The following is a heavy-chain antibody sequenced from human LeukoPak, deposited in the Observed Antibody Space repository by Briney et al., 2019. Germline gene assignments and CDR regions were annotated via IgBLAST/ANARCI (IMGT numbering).Heavy chain of an antibody. CDR1: GFTFSTYM. CDR2: ISGSGGRT. Sequence: GGSLRLSCAASGFTFSTYMMNWVRQAPGKGLEWVSLISGSGGRTFYADSVKGRFTISSDASKNTLYLQMNSLRAEDMAVYYCVRKVVTTRSWFDTWGQGTLVTVSS. V-gene: IGHV3-23*01. D-gene: IGHD4-11*01. CDR3: VRKVVTTRSWFDT. J-gene: IGHJ5*02.